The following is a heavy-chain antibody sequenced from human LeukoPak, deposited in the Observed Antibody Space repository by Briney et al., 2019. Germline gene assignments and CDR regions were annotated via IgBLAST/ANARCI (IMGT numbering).Heavy chain of an antibody. V-gene: IGHV3-33*01. Sequence: GGSLRLSCAASGFMFSTYGMHWVRQAPGKGLEWVAVIWYDGSNKYYADSVKGRFTISRDNSKNTLNLQMDSLRTEDTAVYYCARQLGHCSGGNCYFDYWGQGTLVTVSS. CDR1: GFMFSTYG. CDR2: IWYDGSNK. CDR3: ARQLGHCSGGNCYFDY. J-gene: IGHJ4*02. D-gene: IGHD2-15*01.